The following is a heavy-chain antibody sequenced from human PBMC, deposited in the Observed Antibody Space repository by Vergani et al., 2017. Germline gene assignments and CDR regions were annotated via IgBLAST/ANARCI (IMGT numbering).Heavy chain of an antibody. Sequence: QVQLVQSGAEMKKPGASVKVSCKASGYTFTAYGISWVRQAPGQGLEWLGWITAYNGDPKYTRRLQDRITLTTDPSTATVYLELRSLRSDDTAVYYCARDFAGGCNSDRCYTGGLWGQGTLVTVSS. CDR2: ITAYNGDP. V-gene: IGHV1-18*01. J-gene: IGHJ4*02. CDR1: GYTFTAYG. CDR3: ARDFAGGCNSDRCYTGGL. D-gene: IGHD2/OR15-2a*01.